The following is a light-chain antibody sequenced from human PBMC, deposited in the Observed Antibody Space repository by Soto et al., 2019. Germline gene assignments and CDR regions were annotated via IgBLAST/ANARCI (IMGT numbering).Light chain of an antibody. Sequence: EIVLTQSPDTLSLSPGERATLSCRASQSISSSYLAWYQQKPGQAPRLLIYGASSTATGIPDRFSGSASGTDFTLTISRLEPEDFAVYYCQQYGSRWTFGQGTKVEIK. V-gene: IGKV3-20*01. CDR3: QQYGSRWT. J-gene: IGKJ1*01. CDR1: QSISSSY. CDR2: GAS.